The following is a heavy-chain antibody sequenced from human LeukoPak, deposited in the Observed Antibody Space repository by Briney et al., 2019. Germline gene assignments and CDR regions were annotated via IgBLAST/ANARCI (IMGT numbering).Heavy chain of an antibody. J-gene: IGHJ4*02. D-gene: IGHD2-21*01. CDR1: GFTFSSYW. CDR3: ARDRRVIGPIEY. CDR2: INSDGSST. V-gene: IGHV3-74*01. Sequence: GGSLRLSCAASGFTFSSYWMHWVRQAPGKGLVWVSRINSDGSSTSYADSVKGRFTISRDNARNTLYLQMNSLRAEDTAVYYCARDRRVIGPIEYWGQGTLATVSS.